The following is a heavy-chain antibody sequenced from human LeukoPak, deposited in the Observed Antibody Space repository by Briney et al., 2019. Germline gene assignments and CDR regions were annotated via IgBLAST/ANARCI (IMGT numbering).Heavy chain of an antibody. D-gene: IGHD1-26*01. CDR3: ARTAYSWSHHDY. CDR1: GFTFSSNW. J-gene: IGHJ4*02. CDR2: INSDGSNT. Sequence: GGSLRLSCAASGFTFSSNWMHWVRQAPGKGLVWVSSINSDGSNTTYADSVKGRFTISRDNAKNTLYVQMNSLRVEDTAVYYCARTAYSWSHHDYWGQGTLVTVSS. V-gene: IGHV3-74*01.